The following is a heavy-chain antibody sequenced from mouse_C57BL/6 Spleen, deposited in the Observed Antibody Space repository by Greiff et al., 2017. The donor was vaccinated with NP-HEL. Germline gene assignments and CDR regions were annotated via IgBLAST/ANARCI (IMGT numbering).Heavy chain of an antibody. CDR1: GYTFTEYT. D-gene: IGHD1-1*01. V-gene: IGHV1-62-2*01. Sequence: VKLMESGAELVKPGASVKLSCKASGYTFTEYTIHWVKQRSGQGLEWIGWFYPGSGSIKYNEKFKDKATLTADKSSSTVYMELSRLTSEDSAVYFCARQYYGSSSAWFAYWGQGTLVTVSA. J-gene: IGHJ3*01. CDR2: FYPGSGSI. CDR3: ARQYYGSSSAWFAY.